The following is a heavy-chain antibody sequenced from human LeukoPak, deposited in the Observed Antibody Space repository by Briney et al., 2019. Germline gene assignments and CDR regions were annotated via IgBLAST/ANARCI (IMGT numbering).Heavy chain of an antibody. D-gene: IGHD2-2*01. J-gene: IGHJ4*02. Sequence: PSETLSLTCAVYGGSFSGYYWSWIRQPPGKGLEWIGYIYTSGSTNYDPSLKSRVTISVDTSKNQFSLKLTSVTAADTAVYYCARQRGDCSSTTCYFDYWGQGTLVTVSS. CDR2: IYTSGST. CDR3: ARQRGDCSSTTCYFDY. V-gene: IGHV4-4*09. CDR1: GGSFSGYY.